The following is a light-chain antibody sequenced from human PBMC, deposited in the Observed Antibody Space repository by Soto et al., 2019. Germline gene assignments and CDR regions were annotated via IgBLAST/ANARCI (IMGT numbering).Light chain of an antibody. V-gene: IGKV3-11*01. CDR3: HEYNIWPPNT. Sequence: EIVLTQSPATLSLSPGERATLSCSASQSVTTYLAWYQQKPGQAPRLLIYDASNRATGIPARVSGSGSGTEFTLTISSLETEDFAVYYCHEYNIWPPNTFGQETKLEIK. J-gene: IGKJ2*01. CDR2: DAS. CDR1: QSVTTY.